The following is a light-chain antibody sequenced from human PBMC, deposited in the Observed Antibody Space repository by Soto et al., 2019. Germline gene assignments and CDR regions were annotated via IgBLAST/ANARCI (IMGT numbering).Light chain of an antibody. J-gene: IGKJ4*01. Sequence: AIRMTQSPSSFSASTGDRVTITCRASQGISSHLAWYQVKPGKAPRLLIYTASYLESGVPSRFSGSGSGTDXXXXXXXLXSEDFAVYYCQQYFSYPLTFGGGTKVEIK. CDR3: QQYFSYPLT. V-gene: IGKV1-8*01. CDR1: QGISSH. CDR2: TAS.